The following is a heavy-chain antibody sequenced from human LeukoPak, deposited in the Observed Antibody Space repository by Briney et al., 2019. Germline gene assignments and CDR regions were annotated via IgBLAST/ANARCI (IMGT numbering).Heavy chain of an antibody. D-gene: IGHD2-2*01. CDR3: AKSSCSSTSCYHAFDI. J-gene: IGHJ3*02. CDR2: ISGSGGST. CDR1: GFTFSSYA. V-gene: IGHV3-23*01. Sequence: GGSLRLSCAASGFTFSSYAMSWVRQAPGKGLEWVSAISGSGGSTYYADSVKGRFTISRDNSKNTLYLQMNSLRAEDTAVYYCAKSSCSSTSCYHAFDIWGQGTMVTVSS.